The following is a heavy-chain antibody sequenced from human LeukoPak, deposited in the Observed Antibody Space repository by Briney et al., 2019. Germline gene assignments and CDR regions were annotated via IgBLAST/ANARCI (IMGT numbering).Heavy chain of an antibody. V-gene: IGHV3-21*01. CDR2: ISSSSSYI. CDR3: ARDHGSGWNEIAKIDY. J-gene: IGHJ4*02. D-gene: IGHD6-19*01. CDR1: GFTFSSYS. Sequence: GGSLRLSCAASGFTFSSYSMNWVRQAPGKGLELISSISSSSSYIYYADSVKGRFTISRDNAKNSLYLQMNSLRAEDTAVYYCARDHGSGWNEIAKIDYWGQGTLVTVSP.